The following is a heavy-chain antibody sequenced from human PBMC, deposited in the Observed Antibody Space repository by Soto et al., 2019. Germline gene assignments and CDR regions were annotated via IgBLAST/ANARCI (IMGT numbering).Heavy chain of an antibody. D-gene: IGHD3-22*01. Sequence: EVQLVESGGGLVQPGGSLRLSCVASGLTLSRYWMSWVRQAPGKGLEWVANIKEDGGKTYYVDSVKGRFTISRDNAKNSVYLQMHSLRVEDTAVYYCSRDYYGPGPDWGQGTLVIVSS. CDR1: GLTLSRYW. CDR3: SRDYYGPGPD. CDR2: IKEDGGKT. V-gene: IGHV3-7*04. J-gene: IGHJ4*02.